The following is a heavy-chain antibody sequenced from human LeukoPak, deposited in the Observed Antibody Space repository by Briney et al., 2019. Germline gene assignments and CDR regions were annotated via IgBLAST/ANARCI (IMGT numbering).Heavy chain of an antibody. J-gene: IGHJ4*02. CDR3: ARSLAGPRARPSDY. CDR2: IYYSGSA. CDR1: GGSIRSSNYY. D-gene: IGHD6-19*01. Sequence: SETLSLTCTVSGGSIRSSNYYWGWIRQPPGRGLEWIGIIYYSGSAYYNPSLKSRVTISVDTSKNQISLKLNSVTAADTAVYYCARSLAGPRARPSDYWGQGILVTVSS. V-gene: IGHV4-39*01.